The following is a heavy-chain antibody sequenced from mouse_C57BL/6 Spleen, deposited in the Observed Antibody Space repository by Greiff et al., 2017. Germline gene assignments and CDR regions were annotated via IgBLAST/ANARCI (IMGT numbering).Heavy chain of an antibody. J-gene: IGHJ4*01. CDR2: IDPSDSYT. V-gene: IGHV1-69*01. Sequence: VQLQQPGAELVMPGASVKLSCKASGYTFTSYWMHWVKQRPGQGLEWIGEIDPSDSYTNYNQKFKGKSTLTVDKSSSTAYMQLSSLTSEDSAVYYCARRRLPDAMDYWGQGTSVTVSS. D-gene: IGHD1-2*01. CDR3: ARRRLPDAMDY. CDR1: GYTFTSYW.